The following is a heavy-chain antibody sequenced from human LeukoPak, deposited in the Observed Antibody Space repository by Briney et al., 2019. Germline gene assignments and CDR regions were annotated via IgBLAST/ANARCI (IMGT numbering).Heavy chain of an antibody. CDR2: INPNSGGT. V-gene: IGHV1-2*02. J-gene: IGHJ4*02. Sequence: GASVKGSCKASGYTFTGYYMHWVRQAPGQGLEWMGWINPNSGGTNYAQKFQGRVTMTRDTSISTAYMELSRLRSDDTAVYYCARGPGYSSSSLSDYWGQGTLVTVSS. CDR3: ARGPGYSSSSLSDY. D-gene: IGHD6-6*01. CDR1: GYTFTGYY.